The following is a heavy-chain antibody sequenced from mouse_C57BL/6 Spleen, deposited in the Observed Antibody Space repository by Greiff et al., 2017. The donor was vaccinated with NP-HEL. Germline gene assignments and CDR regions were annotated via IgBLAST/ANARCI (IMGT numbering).Heavy chain of an antibody. CDR2: IYPRSGNT. Sequence: QVQLQQSGAELARPVASVKLSCKASGYTFTSSGISWLTQRTGPGLEWIGEIYPRSGNTYYNEKFKVKATLTADKSSSTAYMELRSLTSEDSAVYFCARGDDGYYVGAMDYWGQGTSVTVSS. CDR3: ARGDDGYYVGAMDY. J-gene: IGHJ4*01. V-gene: IGHV1-81*01. CDR1: GYTFTSSG. D-gene: IGHD2-3*01.